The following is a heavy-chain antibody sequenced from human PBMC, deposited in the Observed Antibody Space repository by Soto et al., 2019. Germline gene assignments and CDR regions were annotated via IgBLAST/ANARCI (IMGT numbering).Heavy chain of an antibody. CDR2: ISAYNGNT. V-gene: IGHV1-18*01. CDR1: GYTFTSYG. D-gene: IGHD3-9*01. Sequence: WASVKVSCKASGYTFTSYGISWVRQAPGQGLEWMGWISAYNGNTNYAQKLQGRVTMTTDTSTSTAYMELRSLRSDDTAVYYCERLGYDILTGPHSDYWGQGTLVTVYS. J-gene: IGHJ4*02. CDR3: ERLGYDILTGPHSDY.